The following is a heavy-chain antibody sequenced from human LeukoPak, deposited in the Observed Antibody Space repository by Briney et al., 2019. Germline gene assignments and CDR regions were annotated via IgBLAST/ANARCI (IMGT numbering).Heavy chain of an antibody. CDR1: GGSFSGYY. CDR3: ARRGYDYVWGSYPYTGFDY. V-gene: IGHV4-34*01. Sequence: SETLSLTCAVYGGSFSGYYWSWIRQPPGKGLEWIWEINHSGSTNYNPSLKSRVTISVDTSKNQFSLKLSSVTAADTAVYYCARRGYDYVWGSYPYTGFDYWGQGTLVTVSS. J-gene: IGHJ4*02. D-gene: IGHD3-16*01. CDR2: INHSGST.